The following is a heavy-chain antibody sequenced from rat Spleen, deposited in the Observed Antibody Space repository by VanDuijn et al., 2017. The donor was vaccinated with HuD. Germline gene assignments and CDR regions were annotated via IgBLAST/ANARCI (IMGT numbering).Heavy chain of an antibody. CDR3: TREGYDY. CDR2: ISYDGSST. V-gene: IGHV5-29*01. D-gene: IGHD1-11*01. Sequence: EVQLVESGGGLVQPGGSMRLSCAASGFTFSNYGMHWIRQAPTKGLEWVASISYDGSSTYYRDSVKGRFTFSRDNARGTLYLQMDSLRSEDTATYYCTREGYDYWGQGVMVTVSS. J-gene: IGHJ2*01. CDR1: GFTFSNYG.